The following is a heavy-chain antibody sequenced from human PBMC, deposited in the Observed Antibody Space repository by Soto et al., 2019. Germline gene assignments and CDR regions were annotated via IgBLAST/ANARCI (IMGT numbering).Heavy chain of an antibody. CDR2: IYYSGST. CDR3: ARRWGRTFDY. J-gene: IGHJ4*02. Sequence: PSDTLSLTCTVSGGSISSYYWSRIRQPPGKGLEWIGYIYYSGSTNYNPSLKSRVTISVDTSKNQFSLKLSSVTAADTAVYYCARRWGRTFDYWGQGTLVTVSS. D-gene: IGHD7-27*01. CDR1: GGSISSYY. V-gene: IGHV4-59*08.